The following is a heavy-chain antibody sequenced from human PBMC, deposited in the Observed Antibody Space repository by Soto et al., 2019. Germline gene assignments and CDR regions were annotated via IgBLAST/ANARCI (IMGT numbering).Heavy chain of an antibody. CDR3: ARVYAYYDILTGSLYYYGMDV. D-gene: IGHD3-9*01. V-gene: IGHV4-59*01. CDR2: IYYSGST. CDR1: GGSISSYY. Sequence: PSETLSLTCTVSGGSISSYYWSWIRQPPGKGLEWIGYIYYSGSTNYNPSLKSRVTISVDTSKNQFSLKLSSVTAADTAVYYCARVYAYYDILTGSLYYYGMDVWGQGTTVTVSS. J-gene: IGHJ6*02.